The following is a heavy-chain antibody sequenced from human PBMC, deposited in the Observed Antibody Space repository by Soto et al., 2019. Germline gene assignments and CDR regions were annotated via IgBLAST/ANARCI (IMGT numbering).Heavy chain of an antibody. Sequence: GGSLRLSCAASVFSFDGYAMNWVRQPPGKGLEWVSGISWNSGNIDYADSVKGRFTISRDNAKNSLYLQMNSLRAEDTALYYCVKASTYSSSQGWFDPWGQGTMVTVSS. J-gene: IGHJ5*02. CDR3: VKASTYSSSQGWFDP. CDR1: VFSFDGYA. V-gene: IGHV3-9*01. CDR2: ISWNSGNI. D-gene: IGHD6-6*01.